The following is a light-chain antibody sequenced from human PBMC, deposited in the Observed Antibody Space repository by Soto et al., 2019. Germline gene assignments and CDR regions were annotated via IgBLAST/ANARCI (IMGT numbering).Light chain of an antibody. V-gene: IGLV2-23*02. CDR3: CSYAGSSTLV. Sequence: LTQPASVSGSPGQSINISCPGTSSDVGSYNLVSWYQQHPGKAPKLMIYEVSKRPSGVSNRFSGSKSGNTASLTISGLQAEDEADYYCCSYAGSSTLVFGGGTKVTVL. J-gene: IGLJ2*01. CDR2: EVS. CDR1: SSDVGSYNL.